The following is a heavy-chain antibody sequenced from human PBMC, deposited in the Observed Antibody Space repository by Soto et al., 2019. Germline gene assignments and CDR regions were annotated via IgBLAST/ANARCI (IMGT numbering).Heavy chain of an antibody. V-gene: IGHV4-61*01. CDR3: ARVLAHLAAAVYLDY. J-gene: IGHJ4*02. D-gene: IGHD6-13*01. CDR1: GGSVSSGSYY. CDR2: IYYNGGT. Sequence: QVQLQESGPGLVKPSETLSLTCIVSGGSVSSGSYYWSWIRQPPGKGLEWIGYIYYNGGTNYNPSLKSRLTISVDTSENQFSLKLGSVTAADTAVYYCARVLAHLAAAVYLDYWGQGTLVIVSS.